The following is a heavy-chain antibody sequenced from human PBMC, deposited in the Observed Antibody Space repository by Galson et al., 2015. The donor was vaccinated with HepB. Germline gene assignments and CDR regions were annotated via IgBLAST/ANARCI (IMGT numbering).Heavy chain of an antibody. D-gene: IGHD3-10*01. CDR2: ISAYNGNT. V-gene: IGHV1-18*01. CDR1: GYTFTSYG. Sequence: SVKVSCKASGYTFTSYGISWVRQAPGQGLEWMGWISAYNGNTNYAQKLQGRVTMTTDTSTSTAYMELRSLRSDDTAVYYCVRSIMVRGVIVYYFDYWGQGTLVTVSS. CDR3: VRSIMVRGVIVYYFDY. J-gene: IGHJ4*02.